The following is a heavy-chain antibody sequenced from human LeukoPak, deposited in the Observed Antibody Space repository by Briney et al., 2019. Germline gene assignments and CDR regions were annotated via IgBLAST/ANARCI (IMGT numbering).Heavy chain of an antibody. CDR1: GFTFSSYG. J-gene: IGHJ4*02. Sequence: GGSLRLSCAASGFTFSSYGMHWVRQAPGKGLEWAGRIKSKTDGGTTDYAAPVKGRFTISRDDSKNTLYLQMNSLKTEDTAVYYCTTGNFWSGYSHFDYWGQGTLVTVSS. V-gene: IGHV3-15*01. D-gene: IGHD3-3*01. CDR3: TTGNFWSGYSHFDY. CDR2: IKSKTDGGTT.